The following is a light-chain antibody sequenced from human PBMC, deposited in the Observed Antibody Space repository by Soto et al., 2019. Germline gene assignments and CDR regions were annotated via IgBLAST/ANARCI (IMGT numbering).Light chain of an antibody. J-gene: IGKJ3*01. CDR2: GAT. CDR3: QKYKNAPFT. Sequence: IQMTHPPSSLSSSVGDRVTITCRASQGISNFLAWYQQKPGKVPKLLISGATTLQSGVPPRFSGSGSGTDFTLTITSRQSEDFATYYCQKYKNAPFTFGPGTKVDV. V-gene: IGKV1-27*01. CDR1: QGISNF.